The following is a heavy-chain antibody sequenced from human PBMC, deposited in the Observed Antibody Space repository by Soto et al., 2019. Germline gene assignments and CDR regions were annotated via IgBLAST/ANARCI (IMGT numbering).Heavy chain of an antibody. CDR1: GFTFSNAW. V-gene: IGHV3-15*07. CDR3: TTDPPAPNSGCYRYYYYGMDV. D-gene: IGHD1-26*01. Sequence: EVQLVESGGGLVKPGGSLRLSCAASGFTFSNAWMNWVRQAPGKGLEWVGRIKSITDGGTTDYAAHVKGRFTISRDDSKNTLYLQMNSLKTEDRAVYYCTTDPPAPNSGCYRYYYYGMDVWGQGTTVTVSS. CDR2: IKSITDGGTT. J-gene: IGHJ6*02.